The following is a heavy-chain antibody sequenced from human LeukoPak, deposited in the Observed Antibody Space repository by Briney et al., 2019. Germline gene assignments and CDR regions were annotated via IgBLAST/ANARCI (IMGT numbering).Heavy chain of an antibody. CDR1: GGSISSYS. Sequence: SETLSLTCTASGGSISSYSWSWIRQPPGKGLEWIGYIHYSGSTNYNPSLKSRVTISVDTSKNQFSLKLSSVTAADTAVYYCARGDIAATGTPFDNWGQGTLVTVSS. V-gene: IGHV4-59*12. CDR2: IHYSGST. CDR3: ARGDIAATGTPFDN. D-gene: IGHD6-13*01. J-gene: IGHJ4*02.